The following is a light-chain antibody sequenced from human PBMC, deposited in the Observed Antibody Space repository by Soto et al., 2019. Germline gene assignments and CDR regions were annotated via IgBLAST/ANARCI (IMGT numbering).Light chain of an antibody. V-gene: IGKV1-5*03. CDR2: KAS. CDR1: QSISSW. Sequence: DIQMTQSPSTLSASVGDRVTITCRASQSISSWLAWYQQKPGKAPKLLIYKASSLESGVPSRFSGSGSGTEFTLTISSLQPDDSATYYCQQYNSYSPWTFGQGTKVDIK. CDR3: QQYNSYSPWT. J-gene: IGKJ1*01.